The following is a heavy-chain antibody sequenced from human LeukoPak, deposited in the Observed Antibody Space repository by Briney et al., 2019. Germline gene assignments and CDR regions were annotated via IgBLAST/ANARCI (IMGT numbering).Heavy chain of an antibody. V-gene: IGHV1-8*01. CDR1: GDTFTSYD. CDR2: MNPNSGNT. CDR3: ARDRGHYYDSSGYQT. J-gene: IGHJ5*02. Sequence: ASEKVSCKASGDTFTSYDINWVRQATGQGLEWMGWMNPNSGNTGYAQKFQGRVTMTRNTSISTAYMELSSLRSEDTAVYYCARDRGHYYDSSGYQTWGQGTLITVSS. D-gene: IGHD3-22*01.